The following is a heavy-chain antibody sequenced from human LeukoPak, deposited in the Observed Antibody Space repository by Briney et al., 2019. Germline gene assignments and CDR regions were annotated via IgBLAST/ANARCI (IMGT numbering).Heavy chain of an antibody. Sequence: SETLSLTCTVSGGSISSSSYYWGWIRQPPGKGLEWIGSIYYSGSTYYNPSLKSRVTISVDTSKNQFSLKLSSVTAADTAVYYCARLGIHYYYMDVWGKGTTVTVSS. CDR3: ARLGIHYYYMDV. V-gene: IGHV4-39*01. D-gene: IGHD1-14*01. J-gene: IGHJ6*03. CDR1: GGSISSSSYY. CDR2: IYYSGST.